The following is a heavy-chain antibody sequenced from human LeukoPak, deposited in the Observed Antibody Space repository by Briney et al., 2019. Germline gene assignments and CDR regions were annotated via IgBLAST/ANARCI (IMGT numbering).Heavy chain of an antibody. CDR2: MNPNSGNT. CDR1: GYTFTSYD. D-gene: IGHD3-22*01. CDR3: ARGTDRVAFDI. V-gene: IGHV1-8*03. J-gene: IGHJ3*02. Sequence: ASVKVSCKASGYTFTSYDINWVRQATGRGLEWMGWMNPNSGNTGYAQKFQGRVTITRNTSISTAYMELSSLRSEDTAVYYCARGTDRVAFDIWGQGTMVTVSS.